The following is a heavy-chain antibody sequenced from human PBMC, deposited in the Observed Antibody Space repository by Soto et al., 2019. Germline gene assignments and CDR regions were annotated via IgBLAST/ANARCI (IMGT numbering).Heavy chain of an antibody. CDR2: MYVTGTT. V-gene: IGHV4-4*07. CDR1: GVPISPYY. Sequence: SETLSLTCAVSGVPISPYYWSWVRQPAGRGLEWIGRMYVTGTTNYNSSLKSRVSMSLDASQNQFSLRLRSVTAADTAVYFCARDGGYTGYEQGNPFDIWGQGTVVTVSS. CDR3: ARDGGYTGYEQGNPFDI. D-gene: IGHD5-12*01. J-gene: IGHJ3*02.